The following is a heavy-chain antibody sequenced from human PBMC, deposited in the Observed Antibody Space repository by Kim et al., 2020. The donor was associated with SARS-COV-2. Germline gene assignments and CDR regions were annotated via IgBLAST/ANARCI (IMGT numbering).Heavy chain of an antibody. Sequence: SETLSLTCTVSGGSISSGDYYWSWIRQPPGKGLEWIGYIYYSGSTYYNPSLKSRVTISVDTSKNQFSLKLSSVTAADTAVYYCARGSGIVVVRSAFDIWGQGTMVTVSS. CDR2: IYYSGST. D-gene: IGHD3-22*01. CDR1: GGSISSGDYY. J-gene: IGHJ3*02. CDR3: ARGSGIVVVRSAFDI. V-gene: IGHV4-30-4*01.